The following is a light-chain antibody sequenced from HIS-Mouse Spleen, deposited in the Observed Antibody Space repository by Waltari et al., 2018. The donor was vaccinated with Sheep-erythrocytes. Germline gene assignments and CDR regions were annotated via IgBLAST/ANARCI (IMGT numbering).Light chain of an antibody. CDR1: QSVLYSSNNKNY. V-gene: IGKV4-1*01. J-gene: IGKJ4*01. CDR3: QQYYSTPLT. Sequence: DIVMTQSPDSLPVSLGEWATIHCKSSQSVLYSSNNKNYLAWYQQKPGQPPKLLIYCASTRESGVPDRFSGSGSGTDFTLTISSLQAEDVAVYYCQQYYSTPLTFGGGTKVEIK. CDR2: CAS.